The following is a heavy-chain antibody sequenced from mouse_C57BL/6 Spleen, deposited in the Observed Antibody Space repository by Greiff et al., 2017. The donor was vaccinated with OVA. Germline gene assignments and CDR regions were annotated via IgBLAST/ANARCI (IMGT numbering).Heavy chain of an antibody. J-gene: IGHJ4*01. CDR2: ISYDGSN. CDR3: ARELTVYAMDY. Sequence: ESGPGLVKPSQSLSLTCSVTGYSITSGYYWNWIRQFPGNKLEWMGYISYDGSNNYNPSLKNRISITRDTSKNQFFLKLNSVTTEDTATYYCARELTVYAMDYWGQGTSVTVSS. CDR1: GYSITSGYY. D-gene: IGHD4-1*01. V-gene: IGHV3-6*01.